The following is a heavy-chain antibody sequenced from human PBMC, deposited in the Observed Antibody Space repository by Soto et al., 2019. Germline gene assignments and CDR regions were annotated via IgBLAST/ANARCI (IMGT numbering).Heavy chain of an antibody. CDR3: AHRLGFGPLNWFDP. V-gene: IGHV2-5*02. D-gene: IGHD3-3*01. CDR2: IYWDDDK. CDR1: GFSLSTSGVG. Sequence: QITLKESGPTLVKPTQTLTLTCTFSGFSLSTSGVGVGWIRQPPGKALEWLALIYWDDDKRYSPSLKSRITITKDTSKNQVVLTMTNMDPVDTATYYCAHRLGFGPLNWFDPCGQGTLFTVSS. J-gene: IGHJ5*02.